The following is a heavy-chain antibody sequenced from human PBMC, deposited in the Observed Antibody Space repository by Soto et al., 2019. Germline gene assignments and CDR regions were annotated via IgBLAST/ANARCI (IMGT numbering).Heavy chain of an antibody. Sequence: GGSLRLSCAASGFTFDDYTMHWVRQAPGKGLEWVSLISWDGGSTYYADSVKGRFTISRDNSKNSLYLQMNSLRTEDTALYYSAKDPGYYSGWDVWGRGTRVTVS. CDR2: ISWDGGST. V-gene: IGHV3-43*01. CDR1: GFTFDDYT. J-gene: IGHJ6*02. CDR3: AKDPGYYSGWDV.